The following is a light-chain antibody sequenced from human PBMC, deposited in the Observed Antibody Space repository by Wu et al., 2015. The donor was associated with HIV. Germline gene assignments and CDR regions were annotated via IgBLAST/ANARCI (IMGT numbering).Light chain of an antibody. J-gene: IGKJ1*01. CDR2: VAS. CDR1: QGISHS. CDR3: QKYNTAPWT. Sequence: DIHMTQSPSSLSASIGDRVTITCRASQGISHSLAWYQQKPGKAPKLLLYVASTLESGVPSRFSGSGSGTDYTLTISSLQPEDFATYYCQKYNTAPWTFGQGTKVEMK. V-gene: IGKV1-NL1*01.